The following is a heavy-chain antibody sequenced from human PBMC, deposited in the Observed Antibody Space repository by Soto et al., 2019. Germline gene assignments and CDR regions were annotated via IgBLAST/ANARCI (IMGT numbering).Heavy chain of an antibody. CDR3: ARVRGGYGLDY. D-gene: IGHD5-12*01. CDR2: IYYSGST. J-gene: IGHJ4*02. CDR1: GGSISSGGYY. V-gene: IGHV4-31*03. Sequence: QVQLQESGPGLVKPSQTLSLTCTVSGGSISSGGYYWSWIRQHPGKGLEWIGYIYYSGSTYYNPSLKSRGTISVDTSKHQFSLKLSSVTAADTAVDYCARVRGGYGLDYWGQGTLVTVSS.